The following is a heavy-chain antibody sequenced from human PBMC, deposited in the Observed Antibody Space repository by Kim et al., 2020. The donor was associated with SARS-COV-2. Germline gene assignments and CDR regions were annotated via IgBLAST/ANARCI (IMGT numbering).Heavy chain of an antibody. CDR3: ARVRQRAGYSPSYYYYYGRDV. Sequence: GGSLRLSCAASGFTFSSYAMHWVRQAPGKGLEWVAVISYDGSNKYYADSVKGRFTISRDNSKNTLYLQMNSLRAEDTAVYYCARVRQRAGYSPSYYYYYGRDVWGQGTTVTVSS. CDR2: ISYDGSNK. J-gene: IGHJ6*02. D-gene: IGHD3-9*01. V-gene: IGHV3-30*04. CDR1: GFTFSSYA.